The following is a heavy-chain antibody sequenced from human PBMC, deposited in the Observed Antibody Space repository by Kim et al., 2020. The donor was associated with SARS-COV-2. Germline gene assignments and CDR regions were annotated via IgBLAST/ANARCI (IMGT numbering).Heavy chain of an antibody. D-gene: IGHD5-18*01. V-gene: IGHV1-18*04. J-gene: IGHJ6*02. Sequence: ASVKVSCKASGYTFTSYGISWVRQAPGQGLEWMGWISAYNGNTNYAQKLQGRVTMTTDTSTSTAYMELRSLRSDDTAVYYCARDSAGDELWFRYYYYGMDVWGQGTTVTVSS. CDR2: ISAYNGNT. CDR3: ARDSAGDELWFRYYYYGMDV. CDR1: GYTFTSYG.